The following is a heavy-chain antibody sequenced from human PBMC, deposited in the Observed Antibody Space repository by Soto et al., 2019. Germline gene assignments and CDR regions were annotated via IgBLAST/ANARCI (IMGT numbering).Heavy chain of an antibody. Sequence: GGSLRLSCAASGFSFTHYTINWVRQAPGKGLEWVAVMSYDGTNEYYADSVKGRFTISRDNSKSTVYLQMNSLTPEDTALYYCARKWGTYSRASLDYWGLGTLVTVSS. CDR2: MSYDGTNE. D-gene: IGHD1-26*01. J-gene: IGHJ4*02. CDR3: ARKWGTYSRASLDY. V-gene: IGHV3-30*04. CDR1: GFSFTHYT.